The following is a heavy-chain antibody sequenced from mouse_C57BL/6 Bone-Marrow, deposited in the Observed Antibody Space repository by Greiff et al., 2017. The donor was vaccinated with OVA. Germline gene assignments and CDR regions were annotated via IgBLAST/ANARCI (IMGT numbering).Heavy chain of an antibody. CDR1: GYTFTSYW. D-gene: IGHD3-2*02. Sequence: QVQLQQPGAELVRPGSSVKLSCKASGYTFTSYWMDWVKQRPGQGLEWIGNIYPSDSETHYNQKFKDKATLTVHKSSSTAYMQLSSLTSEDSAVYYCARRQLRPYFDYWGQGTTLTVSS. CDR2: IYPSDSET. J-gene: IGHJ2*01. CDR3: ARRQLRPYFDY. V-gene: IGHV1-61*01.